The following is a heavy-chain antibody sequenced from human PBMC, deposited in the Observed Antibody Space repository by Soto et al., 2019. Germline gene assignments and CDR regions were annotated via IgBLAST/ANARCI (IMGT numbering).Heavy chain of an antibody. CDR1: GYTFTSYG. D-gene: IGHD3-22*01. Sequence: GASVKVSCKASGYTFTSYGISWVRQAPGQGLEWMGWISAYNGNTNYAQKLQGRVTMTTDTSTSTAYMELRSLRSDDTAVYYCARESGSGYYFNWFDPWGQGTLVTVSS. J-gene: IGHJ5*02. CDR2: ISAYNGNT. V-gene: IGHV1-18*01. CDR3: ARESGSGYYFNWFDP.